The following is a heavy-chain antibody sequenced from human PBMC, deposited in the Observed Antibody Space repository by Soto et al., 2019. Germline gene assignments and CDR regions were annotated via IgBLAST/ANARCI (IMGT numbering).Heavy chain of an antibody. J-gene: IGHJ2*01. CDR1: GFTFSDYD. D-gene: IGHD1-7*01. CDR3: ARERGTTGIWYFDL. V-gene: IGHV3-13*01. CDR2: IAISGDT. Sequence: EVQLVESGGGLVQPGGSLRLSCAASGFTFSDYDIHWVRQAAGKGLEWVSGIAISGDTNYAGSVTGRFTISRENARNSVYLQMNSLRAGVTAVYYCARERGTTGIWYFDLWGRGTLVTVSS.